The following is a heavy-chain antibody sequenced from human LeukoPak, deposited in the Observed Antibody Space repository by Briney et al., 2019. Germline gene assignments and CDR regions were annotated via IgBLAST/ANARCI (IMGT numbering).Heavy chain of an antibody. V-gene: IGHV3-15*01. CDR1: GLTFSNAW. CDR3: STSGQHWDVFDY. D-gene: IGHD1-1*01. Sequence: GGSLRLSCGASGLTFSNAWMSWVRQAPGKGLEWVGRIKSKSHGGRTDYAAPVKGRFTISRDDSKNTLYLQVNSLKIEDTAVYHCSTSGQHWDVFDYWGQGTLVTVSS. CDR2: IKSKSHGGRT. J-gene: IGHJ4*02.